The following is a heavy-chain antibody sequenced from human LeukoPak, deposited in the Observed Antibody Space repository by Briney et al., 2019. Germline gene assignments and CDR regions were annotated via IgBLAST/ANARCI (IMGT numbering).Heavy chain of an antibody. J-gene: IGHJ4*02. Sequence: SVKVSCKASGGTFISYTISWVRQAPGQGLEWMGRIIPILGIANYAQKFQGRVTITADKSTSTAYMELSSLRSEDTAVYYCARDSVGAPFDYWGQGTLVTVSS. V-gene: IGHV1-69*02. CDR2: IIPILGIA. CDR3: ARDSVGAPFDY. CDR1: GGTFISYT. D-gene: IGHD1-26*01.